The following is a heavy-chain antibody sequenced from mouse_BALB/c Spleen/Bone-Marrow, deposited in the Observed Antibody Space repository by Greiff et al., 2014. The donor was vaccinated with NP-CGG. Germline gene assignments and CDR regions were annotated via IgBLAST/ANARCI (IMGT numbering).Heavy chain of an antibody. CDR1: GFDFSRYW. Sequence: VQLKESGGGLGQPGGSLKLSCAASGFDFSRYWMTWVRQAPGKGLEWIGEINPDSSTINYTPSLKDKFIISRDNAKNTLYLQMSKVRSDDTALYYCARNGYYGWIAYWGQGTLVTVSA. D-gene: IGHD2-3*01. CDR3: ARNGYYGWIAY. CDR2: INPDSSTI. V-gene: IGHV4-1*02. J-gene: IGHJ3*01.